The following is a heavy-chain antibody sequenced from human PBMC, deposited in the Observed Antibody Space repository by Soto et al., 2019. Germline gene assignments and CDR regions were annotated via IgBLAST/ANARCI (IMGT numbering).Heavy chain of an antibody. D-gene: IGHD2-2*01. CDR1: GYTFTSYG. V-gene: IGHV1-18*01. J-gene: IGHJ5*02. Sequence: ASVKVSCKASGYTFTSYGISWVRQAPGQGLEWMGWISAYNGNTNYAQKLQGRVTMTTDTSTSAAYMELRSLRSDDTAVYYCARFGIVVVTAAITNNWFDPWGQGTLVLVSS. CDR2: ISAYNGNT. CDR3: ARFGIVVVTAAITNNWFDP.